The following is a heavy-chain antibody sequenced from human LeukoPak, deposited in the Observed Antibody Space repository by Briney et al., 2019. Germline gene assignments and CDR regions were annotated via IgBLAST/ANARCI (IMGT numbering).Heavy chain of an antibody. J-gene: IGHJ4*02. CDR2: IYYSGST. V-gene: IGHV4-39*01. CDR3: ANSIVGAATAIDY. Sequence: PSETLSLTCTVSGGSISSSSYFWGCIRQPPGKGLEWIASIYYSGSTYYNPSLKSRVTISVDTSENQFSLKLSSVTAADTAVYYCANSIVGAATAIDYWGQGTLVTVSS. CDR1: GGSISSSSYF. D-gene: IGHD1-26*01.